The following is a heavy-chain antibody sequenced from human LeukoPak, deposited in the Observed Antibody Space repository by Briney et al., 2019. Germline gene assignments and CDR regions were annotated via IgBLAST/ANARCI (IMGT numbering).Heavy chain of an antibody. CDR3: ARGPKEVVVLRD. CDR1: GYTFTSYA. J-gene: IGHJ4*02. D-gene: IGHD3-22*01. CDR2: INAGNGNT. V-gene: IGHV1-3*01. Sequence: GASVKVSCKASGYTFTSYAMHWVRQAPGQRLEWMGWINAGNGNTKYSQKFQGRVTITRDTSASTAYMELRSLRSDDTAVYYCARGPKEVVVLRDWGQGTLVTVSS.